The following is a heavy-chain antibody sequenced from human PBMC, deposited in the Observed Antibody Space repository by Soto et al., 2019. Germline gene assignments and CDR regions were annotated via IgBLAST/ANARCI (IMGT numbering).Heavy chain of an antibody. D-gene: IGHD2-15*01. J-gene: IGHJ5*02. CDR2: INHSGST. CDR3: ARGAVVVVAATNWFDP. CDR1: GGSFSGYY. V-gene: IGHV4-34*01. Sequence: QVQLQQWGAGLLKPSETLSLTCAVYGGSFSGYYWSWIRQPPGKGLEWIGEINHSGSTNYNPSLKSRVTISVDTSKNQFSLKLSSVTAADTAVYYCARGAVVVVAATNWFDPWGQGTLVTVSS.